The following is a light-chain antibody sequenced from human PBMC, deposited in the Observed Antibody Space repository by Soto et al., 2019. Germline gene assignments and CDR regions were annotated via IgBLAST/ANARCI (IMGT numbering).Light chain of an antibody. CDR3: QQSYSTPIT. Sequence: IQLTHSPSSLSASVGDSFTITYRASQSISSYLNWYQQKPGKAPKLLIYAVSRLQSGVPSRLSGSGSGTDFTLTISSLQSEDFATYYCQQSYSTPITFGQGTRLEIK. CDR2: AVS. CDR1: QSISSY. V-gene: IGKV1-39*01. J-gene: IGKJ5*01.